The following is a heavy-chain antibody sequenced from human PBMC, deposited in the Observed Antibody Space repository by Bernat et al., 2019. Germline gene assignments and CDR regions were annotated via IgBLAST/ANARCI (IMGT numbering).Heavy chain of an antibody. J-gene: IGHJ4*02. V-gene: IGHV1-18*01. CDR3: ARAPAIVVFPAATPFFDF. Sequence: QIQLVQSGAVVKKPGASVKVPCKASNYTFATYGITWVRQAAGQGLECMGWISGYNGNTNYAQKFQDRVTMTTDTSTSTAYMELRSLRSDDTAVYYCARAPAIVVFPAATPFFDFWGQGNLVTFSA. CDR1: NYTFATYG. D-gene: IGHD2-2*01. CDR2: ISGYNGNT.